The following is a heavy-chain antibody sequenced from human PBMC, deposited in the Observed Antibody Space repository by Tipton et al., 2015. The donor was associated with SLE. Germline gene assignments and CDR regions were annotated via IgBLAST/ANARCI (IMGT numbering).Heavy chain of an antibody. J-gene: IGHJ6*02. CDR2: IYTSGST. D-gene: IGHD4-17*01. CDR1: GYSISSGYY. V-gene: IGHV4-61*02. CDR3: ARGYGDSYYYYGMDV. Sequence: LRLSCTVSGYSISSGYYWSWIRQPAGKGLEWIGRIYTSGSTNYNPSLKSRVTISVDTSKNQFSLKLSSVTAADTAVYYCARGYGDSYYYYGMDVWGQGTTVTVSS.